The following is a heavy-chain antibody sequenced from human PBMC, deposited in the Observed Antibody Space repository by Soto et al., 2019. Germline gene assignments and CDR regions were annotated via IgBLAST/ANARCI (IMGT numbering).Heavy chain of an antibody. CDR1: GGSISSGGYY. CDR3: ARGRAVVVVAATRYWFDP. V-gene: IGHV4-31*03. J-gene: IGHJ5*02. Sequence: QVQLQESGPGLVKPSQTLSLTCTVSGGSISSGGYYWSGIRQHPGKGLEWIGYLYYSGSTYYNPSHASGFHISVHTSTTQFSPTLSSVSAAHTAVYYGARGRAVVVVAATRYWFDPWGQGTLVTVSS. D-gene: IGHD2-15*01. CDR2: LYYSGST.